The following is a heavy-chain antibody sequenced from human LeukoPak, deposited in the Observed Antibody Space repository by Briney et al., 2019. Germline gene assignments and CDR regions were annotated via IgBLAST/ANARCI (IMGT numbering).Heavy chain of an antibody. Sequence: SETLSLTCTVSGDSISSDNYYWNWIRQPPGKGLEWIGYIYYSGSTYYNPSLKSRITISVDTSKNQFSLKLSSVTAADRAVYYCARAPYSSSSARHIDYWGQGTLITVSS. D-gene: IGHD6-6*01. CDR3: ARAPYSSSSARHIDY. V-gene: IGHV4-30-4*01. CDR2: IYYSGST. CDR1: GDSISSDNYY. J-gene: IGHJ4*02.